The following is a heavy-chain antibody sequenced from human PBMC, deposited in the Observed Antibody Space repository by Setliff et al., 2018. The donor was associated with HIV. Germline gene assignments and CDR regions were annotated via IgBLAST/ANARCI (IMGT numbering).Heavy chain of an antibody. J-gene: IGHJ4*02. D-gene: IGHD3-22*01. V-gene: IGHV4-59*08. CDR1: GGSLSSYY. Sequence: SETLSLTCTVSGGSLSSYYWSWIRQPPGKGLEWIAYIYYTGSTNSNPSLKSRVTISVDTCKNQFSLQLNSVTAADTAVYYCARLDYYDSSGLLYWGQGTLVTV. CDR3: ARLDYYDSSGLLY. CDR2: IYYTGST.